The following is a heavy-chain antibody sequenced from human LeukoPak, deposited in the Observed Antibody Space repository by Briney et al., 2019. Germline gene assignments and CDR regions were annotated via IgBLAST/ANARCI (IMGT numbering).Heavy chain of an antibody. CDR2: IDWDDDK. CDR1: GFSLSTSGMC. V-gene: IGHV2-70*11. CDR3: ARGIAAAMEDYFDY. Sequence: ESGPTLVKPTQTLTLTCTFSGFSLSTSGMCVSWIRQPPGKALEWLARIDWDDDKYYSTSLKTRLTISKDTSKNQVVLTMTNMDPVDTATYYCARGIAAAMEDYFDYWGQGALVTVSS. J-gene: IGHJ4*02. D-gene: IGHD6-13*01.